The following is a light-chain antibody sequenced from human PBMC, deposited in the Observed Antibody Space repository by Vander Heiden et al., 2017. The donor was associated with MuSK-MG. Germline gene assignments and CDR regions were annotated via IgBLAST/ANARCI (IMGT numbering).Light chain of an antibody. CDR1: QDISNY. Sequence: DIQMTKSPSSLSASVGDRVTITCQASQDISNYLNWYQQKPGKAPKLLIYDASNLETGVPSRFSGSGSGTDFTFTISSLQPEDLATYYCQQDDNLPITFGQGTRMDIK. J-gene: IGKJ5*01. CDR3: QQDDNLPIT. CDR2: DAS. V-gene: IGKV1-33*01.